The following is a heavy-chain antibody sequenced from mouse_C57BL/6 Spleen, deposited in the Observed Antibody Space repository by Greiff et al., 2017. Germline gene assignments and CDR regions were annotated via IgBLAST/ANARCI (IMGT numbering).Heavy chain of an antibody. CDR1: GFTFSDYG. Sequence: EVQLVESGGGLVKPGGSLKLSCAASGFTFSDYGMHWVRQAPEKGLEWVAYISSGSSTIYSADTVKGRFTISRDNAKNTLFLQMTSLRSEDTAMYYCARPNWDDDYFDYWGQGTTLTGSS. CDR3: ARPNWDDDYFDY. J-gene: IGHJ2*01. CDR2: ISSGSSTI. V-gene: IGHV5-17*01. D-gene: IGHD4-1*01.